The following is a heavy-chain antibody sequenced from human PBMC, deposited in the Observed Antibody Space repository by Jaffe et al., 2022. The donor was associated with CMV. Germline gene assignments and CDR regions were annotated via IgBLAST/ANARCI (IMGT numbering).Heavy chain of an antibody. V-gene: IGHV3-73*01. Sequence: EVQLVESGGGLVQPGGSLKLSCAASGFTFSGSAMHWVRQASGKGLEWVGRIRSKANSYATAYAASVKGRFTISRDDSKNTAYLQMNSLKTEDTAVYYCTSGGSSSWPFDYWGQGTLVTVSS. D-gene: IGHD6-13*01. CDR2: IRSKANSYAT. J-gene: IGHJ4*02. CDR3: TSGGSSSWPFDY. CDR1: GFTFSGSA.